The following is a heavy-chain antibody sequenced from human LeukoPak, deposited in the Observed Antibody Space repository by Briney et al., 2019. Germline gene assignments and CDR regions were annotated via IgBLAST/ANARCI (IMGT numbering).Heavy chain of an antibody. D-gene: IGHD2-15*01. CDR2: IYYSGST. J-gene: IGHJ4*02. CDR1: GGSISSGDYY. CDR3: AKTLFDCSGGSCYEAYFDD. Sequence: TLSLTCTVSGGSISSGDYYWIWIRQPPGKGPEWIGYIYYSGSTYYNPSLKSRVTISGDTSKNQFSLKVNSVTAADTAVYYCAKTLFDCSGGSCYEAYFDDWGQGTLVTVSS. V-gene: IGHV4-30-4*01.